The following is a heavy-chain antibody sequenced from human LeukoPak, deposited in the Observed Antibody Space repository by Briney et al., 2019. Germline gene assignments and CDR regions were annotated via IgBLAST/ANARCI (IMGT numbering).Heavy chain of an antibody. CDR1: GYSISSGYY. D-gene: IGHD2/OR15-2a*01. J-gene: IGHJ4*02. V-gene: IGHV4-38-2*02. CDR2: IYHSGST. CDR3: AVVYDYGDY. Sequence: PSETLSLTCTVSGYSISSGYYWGWIRQPPGKGLEWIGSIYHSGSTYYNPSLKSRVTISVDTSKNQFSLKLSSVTAADTAVYYCAVVYDYGDYWGQGTLVTVSS.